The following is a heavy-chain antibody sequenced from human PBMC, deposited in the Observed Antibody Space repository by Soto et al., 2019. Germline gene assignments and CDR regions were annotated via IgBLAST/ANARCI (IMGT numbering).Heavy chain of an antibody. CDR2: INPSGGST. D-gene: IGHD3-16*01. Sequence: QVQLVQSGAEVKKPGASVKVSCKASGYTFTSYYMHWVRQAPGQGLEWMGIINPSGGSTSYAQKFQCRVTMTRYTSTSTVYMELSSLRSEDTAVYSCASDQGGGYGDYVDSWGQGTLVTVSS. J-gene: IGHJ4*02. CDR3: ASDQGGGYGDYVDS. CDR1: GYTFTSYY. V-gene: IGHV1-46*03.